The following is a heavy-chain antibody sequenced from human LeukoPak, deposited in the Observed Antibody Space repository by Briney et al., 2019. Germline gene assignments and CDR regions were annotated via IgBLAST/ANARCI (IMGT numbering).Heavy chain of an antibody. CDR1: GYTFTGYY. CDR2: INPNSGGT. D-gene: IGHD3-10*01. J-gene: IGHJ4*02. Sequence: ASVKVSCKASGYTFTGYYMHWVRQAPGQGLEWMGWINPNSGGTNYAQKFQGRVTMTRDTSISTAYMELSRLRSDDTAVCYCVSTMVRGVITHDSYYFDYWGQGTLVTVSS. CDR3: VSTMVRGVITHDSYYFDY. V-gene: IGHV1-2*02.